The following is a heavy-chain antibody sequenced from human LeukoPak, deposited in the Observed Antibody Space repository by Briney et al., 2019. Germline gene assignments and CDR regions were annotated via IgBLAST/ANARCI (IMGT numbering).Heavy chain of an antibody. V-gene: IGHV3-23*01. CDR3: AKVMKGSERLTMVRGVIIKTAGLYYMDV. CDR2: ISASGGST. Sequence: PGGSLRLSCAASGFTFSSYGMHWVRQAPGKGLEWVSSISASGGSTNYADSVKGRLTISRDNSKNTVYLQMNSPRAEDTAVYYCAKVMKGSERLTMVRGVIIKTAGLYYMDVWGKGTTVTVSS. CDR1: GFTFSSYG. D-gene: IGHD3-10*01. J-gene: IGHJ6*03.